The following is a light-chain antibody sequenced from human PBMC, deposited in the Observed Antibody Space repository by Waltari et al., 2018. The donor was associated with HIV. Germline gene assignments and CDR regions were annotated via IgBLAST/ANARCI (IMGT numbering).Light chain of an antibody. Sequence: DIQITQSPPSLSASVGQRVTITCRASQTVRSSLARYQQRPGQAPKSLVYGASKLQTEVPSRFSAGGSGTNFSLTISSLKPEDFATYICQQYYTFPRTFGRGTRVDMK. CDR2: GAS. CDR1: QTVRSS. CDR3: QQYYTFPRT. V-gene: IGKV1-16*01. J-gene: IGKJ1*01.